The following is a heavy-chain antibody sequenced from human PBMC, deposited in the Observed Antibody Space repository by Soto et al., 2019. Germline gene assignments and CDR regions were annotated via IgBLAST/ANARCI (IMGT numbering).Heavy chain of an antibody. D-gene: IGHD3-3*01. J-gene: IGHJ6*02. V-gene: IGHV3-30*18. CDR2: ISYDGSNK. CDR1: GFTFSSYG. CDR3: AKEGYDFWSGYSPLYYYYGMDV. Sequence: QSGGSLRLSCAASGFTFSSYGMHWVRQAPGKGLEWVAVISYDGSNKYYADSVKGRFTISRDNSKNTLYLQMNSLRAEDTAVYYCAKEGYDFWSGYSPLYYYYGMDVWGQGTTVTVSS.